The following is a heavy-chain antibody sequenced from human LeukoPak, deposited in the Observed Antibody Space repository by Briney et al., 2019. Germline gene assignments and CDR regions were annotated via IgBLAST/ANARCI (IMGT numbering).Heavy chain of an antibody. CDR2: IYHSGST. J-gene: IGHJ4*02. D-gene: IGHD3-10*01. CDR3: ANLGGRFGEFLIDY. Sequence: SSETLSLTCAVSGGSISSSNWWSWVRQPPGKGLEWIGEIYHSGSTNYNPSLKSRVTISVDKSKNQFSLKLSSVTAADTAVYYCANLGGRFGEFLIDYWGQGTLVTVSS. V-gene: IGHV4-4*02. CDR1: GGSISSSNW.